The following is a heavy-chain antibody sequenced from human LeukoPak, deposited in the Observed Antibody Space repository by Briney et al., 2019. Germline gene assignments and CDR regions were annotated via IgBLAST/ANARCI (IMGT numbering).Heavy chain of an antibody. Sequence: GGSLRLSCAASGFTFSSYGMHWVRQAPGKGLEWVAVISYDGSNKYYADSVKGRFTISRDNSKNTLYLQMSSLRAEDTAVYYCAKTLIAAAGYYYYYYMDVWGKGTTVTVSS. CDR2: ISYDGSNK. V-gene: IGHV3-30*18. CDR1: GFTFSSYG. J-gene: IGHJ6*03. D-gene: IGHD6-13*01. CDR3: AKTLIAAAGYYYYYYMDV.